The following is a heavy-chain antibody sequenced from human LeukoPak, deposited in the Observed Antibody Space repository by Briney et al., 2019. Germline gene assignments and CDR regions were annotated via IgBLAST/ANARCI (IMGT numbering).Heavy chain of an antibody. V-gene: IGHV4-59*08. CDR1: GGSISSYY. D-gene: IGHD3-10*01. CDR2: IYYSGST. J-gene: IGHJ6*02. CDR3: AVSYGSGPYYYYGMDV. Sequence: SETLSLTCTVSGGSISSYYWSWIRQPPGKGLEWSGYIYYSGSTNYNPSLKSRVTISVDTSKNQFSLKLSSVTAADTAVYYCAVSYGSGPYYYYGMDVWGQGTTVTVSS.